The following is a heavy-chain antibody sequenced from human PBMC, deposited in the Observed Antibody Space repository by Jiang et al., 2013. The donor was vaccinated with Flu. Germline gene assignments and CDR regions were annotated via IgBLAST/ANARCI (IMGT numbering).Heavy chain of an antibody. CDR2: IYYSGST. V-gene: IGHV4-39*01. J-gene: IGHJ1*01. CDR1: GGSISSSSYY. CDR3: ARHDRQWLVFHN. Sequence: GLVKPSETLSLTCTVSGGSISSSSYYWGWIRQPPGKGLEWIGSIYYSGSTYYNPSLKSRVTISVDTSKNQFSLKLSSVTAADTAVYYCARHDRQWLVFHNWGQGTLVTVSS. D-gene: IGHD6-19*01.